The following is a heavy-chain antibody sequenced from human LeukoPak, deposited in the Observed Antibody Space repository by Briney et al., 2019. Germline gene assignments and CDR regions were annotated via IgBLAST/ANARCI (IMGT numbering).Heavy chain of an antibody. CDR3: ASSCSGGSCSTPTRLDY. Sequence: TTSETLSLTCAVYGLSFSGYYWSWIRQPPGKGVEWIGQINRSGSTNYNPSHKSRVTISVDTSKNQFSLKLSSVTAADTAVYYCASSCSGGSCSTPTRLDYWGQGTLVTVSS. V-gene: IGHV4-34*01. CDR1: GLSFSGYY. J-gene: IGHJ4*02. D-gene: IGHD2-15*01. CDR2: INRSGST.